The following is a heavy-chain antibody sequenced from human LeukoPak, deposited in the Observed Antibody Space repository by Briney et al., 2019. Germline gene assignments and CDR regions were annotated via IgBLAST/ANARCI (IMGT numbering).Heavy chain of an antibody. D-gene: IGHD2-2*01. CDR3: AKEFSSHFDY. V-gene: IGHV3-30*18. J-gene: IGHJ4*02. CDR2: ISYDGGNE. CDR1: GFTLSSYD. Sequence: GGSLRLSCAASGFTLSSYDMHWVRQAPGKGREWVAVISYDGGNEYYADSVKGRFTISRDNSKNTLYLQMNSLRAEDTAVYYCAKEFSSHFDYWGQGTLVTVSS.